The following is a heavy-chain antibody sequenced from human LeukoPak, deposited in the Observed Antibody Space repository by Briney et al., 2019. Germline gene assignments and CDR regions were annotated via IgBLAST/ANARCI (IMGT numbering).Heavy chain of an antibody. J-gene: IGHJ4*02. D-gene: IGHD6-13*01. Sequence: GGSLRLSCAASGFTFSSYAMSWVRHAPGKGLELVSAISGSGGSTYYADSVKGRFTISRDNSKNTLYLQMNSLRAEDTAVYYCAKDPYSSSWTHYFDYWGQGTLVTVSS. CDR2: ISGSGGST. V-gene: IGHV3-23*01. CDR1: GFTFSSYA. CDR3: AKDPYSSSWTHYFDY.